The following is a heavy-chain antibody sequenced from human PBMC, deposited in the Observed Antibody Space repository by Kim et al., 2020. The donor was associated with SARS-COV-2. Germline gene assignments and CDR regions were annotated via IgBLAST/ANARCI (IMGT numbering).Heavy chain of an antibody. CDR1: GFTFSDAS. J-gene: IGHJ4*02. D-gene: IGHD1-7*01. CDR3: TIGHWNYE. CDR2: IMSKTDREAT. Sequence: GGSLRLSCAGSGFTFSDASMTWVRQTPGKGLEWVGRIMSKTDREATYYAVPVKGRFTLSRDDAKRTLFLQMDSLVAEDTGVYYCTIGHWNYEWGQGTLVTVSS. V-gene: IGHV3-15*01.